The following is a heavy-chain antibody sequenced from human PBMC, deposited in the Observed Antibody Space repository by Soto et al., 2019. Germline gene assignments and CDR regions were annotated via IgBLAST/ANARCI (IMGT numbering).Heavy chain of an antibody. V-gene: IGHV6-1*01. CDR1: GDSVSSNSAA. CDR2: TYYKSKWYN. J-gene: IGHJ6*02. D-gene: IGHD6-19*01. CDR3: ARGGYSSGWSLADYYYGMDV. Sequence: SQTLSLTCAISGDSVSSNSAAWNWIRQSPSRGLEWLGATYYKSKWYNDYAVSVKSRIIINPDTSKNQFSLKLSSVTAADTAVYYCARGGYSSGWSLADYYYGMDVWGQGTTVTVSS.